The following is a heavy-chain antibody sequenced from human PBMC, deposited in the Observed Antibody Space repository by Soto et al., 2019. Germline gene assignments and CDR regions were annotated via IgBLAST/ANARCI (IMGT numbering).Heavy chain of an antibody. CDR2: INTHNGHT. D-gene: IGHD5-18*01. CDR3: ARENVLAYVDTAMVDYFDY. V-gene: IGHV1-18*04. J-gene: IGHJ4*02. CDR1: GYTFTDYS. Sequence: ASVKVSCKTSGYTFTDYSMNWVRQAPGQRLEWMGWINTHNGHTQYSPKFHDRVTMTTDTSTSTAYMELKGLRSDDTAMYYCARENVLAYVDTAMVDYFDYWGQGPLVNVSS.